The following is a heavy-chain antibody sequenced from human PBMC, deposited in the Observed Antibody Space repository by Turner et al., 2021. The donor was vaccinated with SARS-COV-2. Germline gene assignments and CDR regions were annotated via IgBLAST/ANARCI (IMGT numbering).Heavy chain of an antibody. J-gene: IGHJ4*02. CDR2: ISSYNGNT. Sequence: QVQLVQSGAEVKKPGASVKVSCKASGYTFTSYGISWVRQAPGQGLEWMGWISSYNGNTNYAQNLQGRVTLTTETSTSTAYMEVRSLRSDDTAIYYCARDWAGGYYFDFWGQGTLVTVSS. D-gene: IGHD6-19*01. CDR1: GYTFTSYG. CDR3: ARDWAGGYYFDF. V-gene: IGHV1-18*01.